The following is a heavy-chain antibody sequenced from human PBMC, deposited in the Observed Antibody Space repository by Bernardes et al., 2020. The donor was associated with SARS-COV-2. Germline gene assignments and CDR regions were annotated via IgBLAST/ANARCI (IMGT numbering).Heavy chain of an antibody. Sequence: ASVKVSCKASGYTFTHYYIHWVRQAPGQGFEWMGWINPSSGVTNYSQKFQGGVTMTRDTSISTAYMELSSLRADDTAVFYCARGPISSFDYWGQGSLVTVSS. CDR1: GYTFTHYY. D-gene: IGHD3-10*01. J-gene: IGHJ4*02. CDR3: ARGPISSFDY. CDR2: INPSSGVT. V-gene: IGHV1-2*02.